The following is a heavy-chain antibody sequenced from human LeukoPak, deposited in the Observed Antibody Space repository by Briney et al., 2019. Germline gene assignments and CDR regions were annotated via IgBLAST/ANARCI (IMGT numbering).Heavy chain of an antibody. CDR3: AKWAYYDFWSGHYKPHSDS. CDR2: IRDRGHGT. Sequence: GGSLRLSCVVSGFTFKNYAMSWVREAPGKGLECVSSIRDRGHGTDYADSVKGRFTVSRENSKNTLYLHMNTLSADDTAVYYCAKWAYYDFWSGHYKPHSDSWGQGTLVTVSP. D-gene: IGHD3-3*01. J-gene: IGHJ4*02. CDR1: GFTFKNYA. V-gene: IGHV3-23*01.